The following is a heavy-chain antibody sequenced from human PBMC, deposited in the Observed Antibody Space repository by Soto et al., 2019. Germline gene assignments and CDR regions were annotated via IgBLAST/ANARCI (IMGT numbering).Heavy chain of an antibody. CDR3: ATSLLEWLLYALDI. D-gene: IGHD3-3*01. V-gene: IGHV3-23*01. J-gene: IGHJ3*02. Sequence: GGSLRLSCAASGFTFSSYAMSWVRQAPGKGLEWVSAISGSGGSTYYADSVKGRFTISRDNSKNTLYLQMNSLRAEDTAVYYCATSLLEWLLYALDIWGQGTMVTVSS. CDR1: GFTFSSYA. CDR2: ISGSGGST.